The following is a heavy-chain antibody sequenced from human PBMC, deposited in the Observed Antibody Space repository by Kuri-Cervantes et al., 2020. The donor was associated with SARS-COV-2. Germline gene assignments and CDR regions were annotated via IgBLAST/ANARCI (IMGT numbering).Heavy chain of an antibody. J-gene: IGHJ3*02. V-gene: IGHV4-34*01. D-gene: IGHD2-21*02. CDR1: GGSFSGYY. CDR3: ARDTGYCGGDCSAFDI. CDR2: INHSGST. Sequence: SQTLSLTCAVYGGSFSGYYWSWIRQPPGKGLEWIGEINHSGSTNYNPSLKSRVTISVDTSKNQFSLKLSSVTAADTAVYYCARDTGYCGGDCSAFDIWGQGTMVTVSS.